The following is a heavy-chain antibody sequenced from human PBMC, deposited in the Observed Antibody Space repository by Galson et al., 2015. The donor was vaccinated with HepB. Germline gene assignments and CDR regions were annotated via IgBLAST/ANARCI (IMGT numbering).Heavy chain of an antibody. CDR1: GFTFSNSA. CDR2: MVVGGGNT. D-gene: IGHD6-25*01. J-gene: IGHJ4*02. Sequence: SCKASGFTFSNSAVQWVRQARGQGLEWIGWMVVGGGNTNYAQHFQGRLTITRDMSTGTAYMEMTSLRSEDTAVYYCAAESYSSGCCKYDYWGQGTLVTVSS. V-gene: IGHV1-58*01. CDR3: AAESYSSGCCKYDY.